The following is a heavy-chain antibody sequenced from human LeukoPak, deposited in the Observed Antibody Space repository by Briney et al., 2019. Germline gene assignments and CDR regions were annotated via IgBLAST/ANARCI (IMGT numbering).Heavy chain of an antibody. J-gene: IGHJ4*02. V-gene: IGHV3-66*01. Sequence: GESLILSCAASGFTVSSNYMSWVRQAPGKGLEWVSVIYSGGTTYYADSVKGRFTISRDNSKNTLHLQMNSLRAEDTAVYYCARDQYSYAHAAHWGQGTLVTVSS. CDR2: IYSGGTT. CDR1: GFTVSSNY. CDR3: ARDQYSYAHAAH. D-gene: IGHD5-18*01.